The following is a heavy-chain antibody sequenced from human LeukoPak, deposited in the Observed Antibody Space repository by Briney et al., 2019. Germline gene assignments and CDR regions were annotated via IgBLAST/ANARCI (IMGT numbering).Heavy chain of an antibody. V-gene: IGHV3-23*01. J-gene: IGHJ4*02. CDR3: ASYSSSWYY. Sequence: GGSLRLSCAVSGITLSNYGMSWVRQAPGKGLEWVAGLSGSGGGTNYADSVKGRFTISRDNAKNTLYLQMNSLRAEDTAVYYCASYSSSWYYWGQGTLVTVSS. CDR1: GITLSNYG. CDR2: LSGSGGGT. D-gene: IGHD6-13*01.